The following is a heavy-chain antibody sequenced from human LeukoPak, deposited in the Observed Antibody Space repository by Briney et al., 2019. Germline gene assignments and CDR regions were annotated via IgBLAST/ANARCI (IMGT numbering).Heavy chain of an antibody. D-gene: IGHD3-3*01. J-gene: IGHJ4*02. CDR3: TATYYGFWSGEFDY. CDR2: IKSKTDGGTT. Sequence: GGSLRLSCAASGFTFSNAWMSWVRQAPGKGLEWVGRIKSKTDGGTTDYAAPVKGRFTISRDDSKNTLYLQMNSLKTEDTAVYYCTATYYGFWSGEFDYWGQGTLVTVSP. V-gene: IGHV3-15*01. CDR1: GFTFSNAW.